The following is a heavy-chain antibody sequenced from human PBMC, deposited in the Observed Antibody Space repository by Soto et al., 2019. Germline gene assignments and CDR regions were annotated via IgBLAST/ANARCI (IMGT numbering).Heavy chain of an antibody. J-gene: IGHJ4*02. Sequence: QITLKESGPTLVKPTQTLTLTCTFSGFSLSTSGVGVGWIRQPPGKALEWLALIYWDDDKRYSPSLKRRLTITKDPSKHQVGITMTNMDTVDTATYYCAHVYGGYDNFDYWGQGTLVTVSS. V-gene: IGHV2-5*02. CDR2: IYWDDDK. CDR3: AHVYGGYDNFDY. CDR1: GFSLSTSGVG. D-gene: IGHD5-12*01.